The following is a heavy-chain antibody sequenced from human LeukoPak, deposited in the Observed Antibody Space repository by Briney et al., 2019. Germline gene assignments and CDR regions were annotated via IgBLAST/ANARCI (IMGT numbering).Heavy chain of an antibody. CDR2: INPTGGST. D-gene: IGHD2-2*01. V-gene: IGHV1-46*01. Sequence: ASVKVSCKASGYTFTSYYMHWVRQAPGQGLEWMGLINPTGGSTGYAQKFQGRVTMTRDMSTSTDYMELRSLRSDDTAVYYCARRRPDQNWFDPWGQGTLVTVSS. CDR1: GYTFTSYY. CDR3: ARRRPDQNWFDP. J-gene: IGHJ5*02.